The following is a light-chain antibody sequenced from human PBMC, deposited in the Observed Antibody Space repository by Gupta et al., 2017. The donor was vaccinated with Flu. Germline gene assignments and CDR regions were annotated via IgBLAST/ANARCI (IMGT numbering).Light chain of an antibody. CDR3: MQPKHWPPS. Sequence: DVVMTQSPLSLPVTLGQPASLSCRSNRSLVDSDGNTYLNWFHQRPGQSPRRLIYKVSNRESGVPDRFSGSGSGSDFTLTISRVEAEDVGIYYCMQPKHWPPSFGGGTKVEI. V-gene: IGKV2-30*01. CDR2: KVS. J-gene: IGKJ4*01. CDR1: RSLVDSDGNTY.